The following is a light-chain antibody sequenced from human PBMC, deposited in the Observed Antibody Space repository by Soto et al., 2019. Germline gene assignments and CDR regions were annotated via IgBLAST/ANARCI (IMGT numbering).Light chain of an antibody. CDR3: QQYNNWPLT. J-gene: IGKJ4*01. CDR2: GAS. V-gene: IGKV3-15*01. Sequence: EVVLPQSPATLSVSPGESATLSCRASQSVSSLLAWYQQKPGQAPRRLIYGASTRATGIPDRFSASGSGTEFALTISSLQSGDFADYYCQQYNNWPLTFGGGTKVEIK. CDR1: QSVSSL.